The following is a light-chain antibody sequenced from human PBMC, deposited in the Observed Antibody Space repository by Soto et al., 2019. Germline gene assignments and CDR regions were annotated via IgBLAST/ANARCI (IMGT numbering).Light chain of an antibody. CDR1: QSVSSS. CDR3: QQYNNWPPWT. V-gene: IGKV3-15*01. Sequence: EIVMTQSPATLSVSPGERATLSCRTSQSVSSSLAWYQQKPGQAPSLLIYGASTRATGIPARFSGSGSGTEFTLTISSLLSEDFAVYYCQQYNNWPPWTFGQGTKVDIK. CDR2: GAS. J-gene: IGKJ1*01.